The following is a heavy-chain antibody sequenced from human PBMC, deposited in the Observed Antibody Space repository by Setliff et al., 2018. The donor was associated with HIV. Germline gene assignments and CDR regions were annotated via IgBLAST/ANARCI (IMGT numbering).Heavy chain of an antibody. D-gene: IGHD7-27*01. CDR3: AKDHGNWGYYYYGMDV. J-gene: IGHJ6*02. CDR1: GFTFSKFS. Sequence: GGSLRLSCAASGFTFSKFSMSWVRQAPGKGLEWISSISSTGRYIDYADSLRGRFTISRDNARRNSLYLHLIDLGAEDTAVYYCAKDHGNWGYYYYGMDVWGQGTTVTVTS. CDR2: ISSTGRYI. V-gene: IGHV3-21*01.